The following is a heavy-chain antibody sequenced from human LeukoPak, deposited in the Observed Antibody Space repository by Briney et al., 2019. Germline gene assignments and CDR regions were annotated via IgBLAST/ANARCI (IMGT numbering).Heavy chain of an antibody. Sequence: GGSLRLSCAASGFTDSNMYMTWVRQAPGKGLEWVSLIYSDGRTYYADSVEGRCTISRDNSKNTLYLQMNSLRAEDTAVYFCARGLFLSGYLDAFDVWGQGTVVTVSS. V-gene: IGHV3-53*01. J-gene: IGHJ3*01. CDR1: GFTDSNMY. D-gene: IGHD3-22*01. CDR2: IYSDGRT. CDR3: ARGLFLSGYLDAFDV.